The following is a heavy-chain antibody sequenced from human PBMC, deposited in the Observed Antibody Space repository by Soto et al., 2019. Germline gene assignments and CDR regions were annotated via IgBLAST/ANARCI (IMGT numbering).Heavy chain of an antibody. D-gene: IGHD6-6*01. V-gene: IGHV4-59*01. Sequence: QVQLQESGPGLVKPSETLSLTCTVSGGSISSDYWSWVRQPPGKGLEWIGYIYFSGSTNYNPSLESRVTISLDASKTHFSLKLRSLTTADTAVYYCARVGGVAARTFAYWGQGTLVTVSS. CDR2: IYFSGST. J-gene: IGHJ4*02. CDR3: ARVGGVAARTFAY. CDR1: GGSISSDY.